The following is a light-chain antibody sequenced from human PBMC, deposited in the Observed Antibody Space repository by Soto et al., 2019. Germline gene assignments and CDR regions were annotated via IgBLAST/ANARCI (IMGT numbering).Light chain of an antibody. Sequence: EIVLTQSRGTLSLSPGERATLSCRATQRVSSTYLAWYQQKAGQAPRLLIYSTSSRATGIPDRFSGSGSGTDFTLTISRLEPEDFAVYFCQQYDKSPLTFGGGTKVEIK. V-gene: IGKV3-20*01. CDR1: QRVSSTY. CDR3: QQYDKSPLT. CDR2: STS. J-gene: IGKJ4*01.